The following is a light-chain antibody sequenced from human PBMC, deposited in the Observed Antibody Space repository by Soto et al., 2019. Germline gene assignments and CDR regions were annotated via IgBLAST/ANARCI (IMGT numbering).Light chain of an antibody. CDR3: HQYDSSPLP. CDR2: GAS. J-gene: IGKJ4*01. CDR1: QSVSSSY. V-gene: IGKV3-20*01. Sequence: EIVLTQSPGTLSLSPGERATLSCRASQSVSSSYLAWYQQKPGQAPRLLIYGASSRTTGIPDRFSGSGSGRHVTLPISRLEPEDFAVYYCHQYDSSPLPFGGGTKLEIK.